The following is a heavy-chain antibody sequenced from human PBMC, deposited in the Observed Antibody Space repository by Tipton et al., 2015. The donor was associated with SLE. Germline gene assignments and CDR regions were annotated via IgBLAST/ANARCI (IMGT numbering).Heavy chain of an antibody. CDR2: ITQSETT. CDR1: GGSFSGYY. CDR3: ARVRTRDTSDVPVYFFDY. V-gene: IGHV4-34*01. J-gene: IGHJ4*02. Sequence: TLSLTCAIYGGSFSGYYWTWIRQPPGKGLEGIGEITQSETTTYSPPLKSRVTISVDTSTNQFSLTLSSVTAADTAVYYCARVRTRDTSDVPVYFFDYWGQGTLVTVSP. D-gene: IGHD3-22*01.